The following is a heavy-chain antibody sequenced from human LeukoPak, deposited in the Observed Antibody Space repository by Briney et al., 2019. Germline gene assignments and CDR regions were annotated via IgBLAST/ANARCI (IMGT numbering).Heavy chain of an antibody. CDR2: ISSNGDST. J-gene: IGHJ6*04. CDR1: GFTFSSYE. CDR3: ARDRPGDV. Sequence: GGSLRLSCAASGFTFSSYEMHWVRQAPGKGLEYVSVISSNGDSTYYANFVKGRFIISRDNSKNTLYLQMGSLRPEDMAVYYCARDRPGDVWGEGTTVTVSS. V-gene: IGHV3-64*01.